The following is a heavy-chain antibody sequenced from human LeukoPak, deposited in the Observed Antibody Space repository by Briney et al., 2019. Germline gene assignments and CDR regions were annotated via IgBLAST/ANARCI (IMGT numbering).Heavy chain of an antibody. J-gene: IGHJ4*02. D-gene: IGHD3-22*01. Sequence: ASVKVSCKASGYTFTSYDINWGRQATGQGLEWMGWMNPDSGNTGYAHKFQGRVTMTSNTSISTAYMELSSLRSEDTAVYYCARDHNPYYDSSGLDYWGQGTLVTVSS. CDR3: ARDHNPYYDSSGLDY. CDR2: MNPDSGNT. CDR1: GYTFTSYD. V-gene: IGHV1-8*01.